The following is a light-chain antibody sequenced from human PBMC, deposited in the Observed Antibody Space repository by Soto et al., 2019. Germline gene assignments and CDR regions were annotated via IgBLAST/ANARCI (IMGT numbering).Light chain of an antibody. CDR3: QHYTSMWT. CDR2: GAS. CDR1: QSISTA. Sequence: DIPMTQSPSTLSAAAGDTATSSCRASQSISTALAWYQQKPGKAPNLLISGASTLEEGVPSRFSGSGSGTEFTLTISRLQTDDFATYCCQHYTSMWTFGQGTKVDIK. V-gene: IGKV1-5*01. J-gene: IGKJ1*01.